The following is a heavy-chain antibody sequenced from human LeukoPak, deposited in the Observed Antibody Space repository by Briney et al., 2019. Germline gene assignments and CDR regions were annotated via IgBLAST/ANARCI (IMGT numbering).Heavy chain of an antibody. CDR2: ISSSSSYI. CDR3: ARLAVAGPFDY. D-gene: IGHD6-19*01. J-gene: IGHJ4*02. V-gene: IGHV3-21*01. CDR1: GFTFSSYS. Sequence: GGSLRLSCAASGFTFSSYSMNWVRQAPGKGVEGVSSISSSSSYIYYADSVKGRFTLSRDNAKNSLYLQMHSLRAEDTAVYYCARLAVAGPFDYWGQGTLVTVSS.